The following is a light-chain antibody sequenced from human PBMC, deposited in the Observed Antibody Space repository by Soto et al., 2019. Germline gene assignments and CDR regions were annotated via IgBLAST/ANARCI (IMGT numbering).Light chain of an antibody. CDR2: DVS. J-gene: IGLJ1*01. CDR3: SSYTSSSTPLYV. Sequence: SVLPQAASVSVSPGQSITISCTGTSSDVGGYNYVSWYQQHPGKAPKLMIYDVSNRPSGVSNRFSGSKSGNTASLTISGLQAEDEADYYCSSYTSSSTPLYVFGTGTKVTVL. V-gene: IGLV2-14*01. CDR1: SSDVGGYNY.